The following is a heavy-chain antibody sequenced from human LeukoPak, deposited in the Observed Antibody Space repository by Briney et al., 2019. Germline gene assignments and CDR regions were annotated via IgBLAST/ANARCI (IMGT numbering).Heavy chain of an antibody. CDR2: FDPEDGET. Sequence: ASVKVSCKVSGYTLTELSMHWVRQAPGKGLEWMGGFDPEDGETIYAQKFQGRVTMTEDTSTETAYMELSSLRSEDTAVYYCATAPRVGSTIFGEDWFDPWGQGTLGTVSS. CDR1: GYTLTELS. J-gene: IGHJ5*02. V-gene: IGHV1-24*01. D-gene: IGHD3-3*01. CDR3: ATAPRVGSTIFGEDWFDP.